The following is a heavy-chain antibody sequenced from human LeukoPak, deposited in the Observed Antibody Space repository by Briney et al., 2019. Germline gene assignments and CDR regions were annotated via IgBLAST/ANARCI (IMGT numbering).Heavy chain of an antibody. D-gene: IGHD3-22*01. V-gene: IGHV5-51*01. CDR3: ARGPYDSSGYYWDYFDY. CDR2: IYPGDSDT. CDR1: GYSFTSYW. Sequence: GESLKISCKSSGYSFTSYWIGWVRQMPGKGLEWMGIIYPGDSDTRYSPSFQGQVTISADKSISTAYLQWSSLKASDTAMYYCARGPYDSSGYYWDYFDYWGQGTLVTVSS. J-gene: IGHJ4*02.